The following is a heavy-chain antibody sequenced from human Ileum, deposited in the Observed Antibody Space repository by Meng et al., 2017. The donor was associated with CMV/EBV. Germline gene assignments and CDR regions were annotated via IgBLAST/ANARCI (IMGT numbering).Heavy chain of an antibody. V-gene: IGHV1-2*02. CDR1: GYTFTSYY. D-gene: IGHD6-13*01. J-gene: IGHJ4*02. Sequence: QGQMVHVGVEVKKPWASVKVTCKASGYTFTSYYIHWVRQAPRQGLEWMGWIDPKSGGTDYAQNFQGRVTMTGDTSISTAYMELSSLRSDDTAVYYCAKVTAGTVAFDYWGQGTLVTVSS. CDR3: AKVTAGTVAFDY. CDR2: IDPKSGGT.